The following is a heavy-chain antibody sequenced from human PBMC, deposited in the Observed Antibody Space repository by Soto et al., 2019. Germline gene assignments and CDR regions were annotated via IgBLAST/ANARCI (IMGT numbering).Heavy chain of an antibody. CDR3: AILSWFATTVTTLGYFDY. D-gene: IGHD4-17*01. CDR2: IYYSGST. CDR1: GGSISSSSYY. J-gene: IGHJ4*02. Sequence: SETLSLTCTVSGGSISSSSYYWGWIRQPPGKGREWIGSIYYSGSTYYNPSLKSRVTISVDTSKNQFSLKLSAVTAADTAVYYCAILSWFATTVTTLGYFDYWGQGTLVTVSS. V-gene: IGHV4-39*01.